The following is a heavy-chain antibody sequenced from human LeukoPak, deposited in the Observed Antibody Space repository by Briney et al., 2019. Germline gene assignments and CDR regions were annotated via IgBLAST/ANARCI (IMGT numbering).Heavy chain of an antibody. CDR1: GGSISSYY. J-gene: IGHJ3*02. D-gene: IGHD2-2*01. CDR2: IYYSGST. Sequence: PSETLSLTCTVSGGSISSYYWSWIRQPPGKGLEWIGYIYYSGSTNYNPSLKSRATMSVDTSKSQLSLKMTSVTAADTAVYYCARPSIASAAASALDIWGQGTKVTVSS. CDR3: ARPSIASAAASALDI. V-gene: IGHV4-59*08.